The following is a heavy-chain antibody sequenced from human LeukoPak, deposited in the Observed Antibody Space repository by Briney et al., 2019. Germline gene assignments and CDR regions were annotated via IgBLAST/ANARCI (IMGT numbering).Heavy chain of an antibody. D-gene: IGHD4-17*01. J-gene: IGHJ4*02. V-gene: IGHV1-24*01. CDR3: ARGGGDDYGAEGY. Sequence: ASVKVSCKVSGYTLTELSMHWVRQAPGKGLEWMGGFDPEDEEIIYAQKFQGRVTMTTDTSTSTAYMELRSLRSDDTAVYYCARGGGDDYGAEGYWGQGTLVTVSS. CDR2: FDPEDEEI. CDR1: GYTLTELS.